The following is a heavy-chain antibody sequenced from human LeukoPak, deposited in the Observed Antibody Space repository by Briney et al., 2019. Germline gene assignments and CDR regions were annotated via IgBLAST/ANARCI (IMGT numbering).Heavy chain of an antibody. J-gene: IGHJ4*02. CDR2: ISAYNGNT. V-gene: IGHV1-18*01. D-gene: IGHD2-8*01. Sequence: ASVKGSCKASGYTFTSYGISWVRQAPGQGLEWMGWISAYNGNTNYAQKLQGRVTMTTDTSTSTAYMELRSLRADDTAVYYCVVGYCTNGVCYPLDYWGQGTLVTVSS. CDR1: GYTFTSYG. CDR3: VVGYCTNGVCYPLDY.